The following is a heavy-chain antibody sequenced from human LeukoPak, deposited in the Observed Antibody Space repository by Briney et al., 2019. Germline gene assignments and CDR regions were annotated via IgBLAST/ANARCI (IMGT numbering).Heavy chain of an antibody. CDR2: IYYSGST. Sequence: PAETLSLTCTVSGGSISSYYWSSIRQPPRKGLEWIGYIYYSGSTNYNPSLKSRVTISVDTSKNQFSLKLSSVTAADTAVYYCARPYDGAFDIWGQGTMVTVSS. CDR1: GGSISSYY. CDR3: ARPYDGAFDI. D-gene: IGHD3-22*01. J-gene: IGHJ3*02. V-gene: IGHV4-59*01.